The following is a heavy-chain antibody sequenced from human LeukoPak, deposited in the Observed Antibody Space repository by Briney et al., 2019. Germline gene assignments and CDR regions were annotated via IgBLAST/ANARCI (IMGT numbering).Heavy chain of an antibody. D-gene: IGHD6-6*01. J-gene: IGHJ4*02. CDR3: ARRKKIAARPPYYFDY. Sequence: ASVKVSCKASGYHFVNYAITWVRQAPGQGLEWMGWISAYNGNTNYAQKLQGRVTMTTDTSTSTAYMELRSLRSDDTAVYYCARRKKIAARPPYYFDYWGQGTLVTVSS. V-gene: IGHV1-18*01. CDR1: GYHFVNYA. CDR2: ISAYNGNT.